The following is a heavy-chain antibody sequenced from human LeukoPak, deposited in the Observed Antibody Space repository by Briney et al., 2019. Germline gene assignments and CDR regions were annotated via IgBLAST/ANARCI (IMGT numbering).Heavy chain of an antibody. CDR2: IYPSGTT. J-gene: IGHJ4*02. CDR3: ARGQEVVAENYFDY. V-gene: IGHV4-61*02. CDR1: GGSISSGSYY. Sequence: SQTLSLTCTVSGGSISSGSYYWSWIQQPAGKGLEWIGRIYPSGTTNYNPSLKSRVTTSVDTSKNQFSLKLGSVTAADTAVYYCARGQEVVAENYFDYWGQGTLVTVSS. D-gene: IGHD5-12*01.